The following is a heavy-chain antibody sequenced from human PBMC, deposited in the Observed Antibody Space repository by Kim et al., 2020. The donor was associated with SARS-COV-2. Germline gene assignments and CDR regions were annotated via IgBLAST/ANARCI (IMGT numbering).Heavy chain of an antibody. J-gene: IGHJ4*02. D-gene: IGHD3-10*01. Sequence: SETLSLTCTVSGGSISSSSYYWGWIRQPPGKGLEWIGSIYYSGSTYYNPSLKSRVTISVDTSKNQFSLKLSSVTAADTAVYYCARHRRDTRGPFDYWGQGTLVTVSS. CDR1: GGSISSSSYY. CDR3: ARHRRDTRGPFDY. V-gene: IGHV4-39*01. CDR2: IYYSGST.